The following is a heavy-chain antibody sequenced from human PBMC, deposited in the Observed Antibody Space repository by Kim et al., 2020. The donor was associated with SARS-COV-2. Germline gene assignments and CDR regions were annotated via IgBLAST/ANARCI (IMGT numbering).Heavy chain of an antibody. CDR1: GFSVSGSY. J-gene: IGHJ6*02. Sequence: GGSLRLSCAASGFSVSGSYMSWVRQAPGEGLEWVSVMYSGGSTYYADSVKGRFTISRDNIKNMLYLQMNSLRVEDTAVYYCAKNFYAMGVWGQGTTVTVSS. V-gene: IGHV3-66*01. CDR3: AKNFYAMGV. CDR2: MYSGGST.